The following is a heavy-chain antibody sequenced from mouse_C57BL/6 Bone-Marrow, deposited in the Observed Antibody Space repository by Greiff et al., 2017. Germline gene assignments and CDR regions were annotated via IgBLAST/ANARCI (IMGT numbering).Heavy chain of an antibody. D-gene: IGHD1-3*01. CDR2: ISSGGSYT. CDR3: TRQSSGGFAY. V-gene: IGHV5-6*01. CDR1: GFTFSSYG. Sequence: DVQLQESGGDLVKPGGSLKLSCAASGFTFSSYGMSWVRQTPGKRLEWVATISSGGSYTYYPDSVKGRFTIARENAKKTLYLQMSNLESEDAAMYCCTRQSSGGFAYWGQGTLVTVSA. J-gene: IGHJ3*01.